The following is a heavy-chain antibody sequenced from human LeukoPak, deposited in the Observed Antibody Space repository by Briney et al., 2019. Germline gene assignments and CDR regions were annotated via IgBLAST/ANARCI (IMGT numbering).Heavy chain of an antibody. CDR1: GFTFSSYG. J-gene: IGHJ3*02. Sequence: GGSLRLSCAASGFTFSSYGMSWVRQAPGKGLEWVSAISGSGGSTYYADSVKGRFTISRDNSKNTLYLQMNSLRAEDTAVYYCAKVSRIGLWFGELVPDAFDIWGQGTMVTVSS. CDR2: ISGSGGST. V-gene: IGHV3-23*01. CDR3: AKVSRIGLWFGELVPDAFDI. D-gene: IGHD3-10*01.